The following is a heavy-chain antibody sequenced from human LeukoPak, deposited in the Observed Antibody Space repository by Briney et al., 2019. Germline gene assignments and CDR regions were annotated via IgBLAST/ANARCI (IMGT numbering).Heavy chain of an antibody. CDR3: ARDVAVGSYQVFGGFITPKNGFDP. J-gene: IGHJ5*02. CDR1: GYSISSGYY. D-gene: IGHD3-3*01. Sequence: SETLSLTCTVSGYSISSGYYWGWIRQPPGKGLEWIGSIYHSGSTYYNPSLKSRVTISVDTSKNQFSLKLSSVTAADTAVYYCARDVAVGSYQVFGGFITPKNGFDPWGQGTLVTVSS. CDR2: IYHSGST. V-gene: IGHV4-38-2*02.